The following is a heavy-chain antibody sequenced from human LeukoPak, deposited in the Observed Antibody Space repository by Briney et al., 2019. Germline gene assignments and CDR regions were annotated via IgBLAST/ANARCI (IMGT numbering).Heavy chain of an antibody. CDR1: GGSISSYY. CDR3: ARGGMITFGGVIGYYFDY. Sequence: SETLSLTCTVSGGSISSYYWSWIRQPPGKGLEWIGYIYYSGSTNYNPSLKSRVTISVDTSKNQFSLKLSSVTAADTAVYYCARGGMITFGGVIGYYFDYWGQGTLVTVSS. J-gene: IGHJ4*02. CDR2: IYYSGST. V-gene: IGHV4-59*01. D-gene: IGHD3-16*02.